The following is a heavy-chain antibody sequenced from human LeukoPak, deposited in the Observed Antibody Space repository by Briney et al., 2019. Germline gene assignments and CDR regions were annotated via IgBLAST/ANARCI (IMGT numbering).Heavy chain of an antibody. CDR1: GYRFTSYW. V-gene: IGHV5-51*01. D-gene: IGHD3-9*01. CDR2: IYPGDSDT. J-gene: IGHJ4*02. CDR3: ARSYYDILTGYYPTGYDY. Sequence: GESLKISCKGSGYRFTSYWIGWVRQMPGKGLEWMGIIYPGDSDTRYSPSFQGQVTISADKSISTAYLQWSSLKASDTAMYYCARSYYDILTGYYPTGYDYWGQGTLVTVSS.